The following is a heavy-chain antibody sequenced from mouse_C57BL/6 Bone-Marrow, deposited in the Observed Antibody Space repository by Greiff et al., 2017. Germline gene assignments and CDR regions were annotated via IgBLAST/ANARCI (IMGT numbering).Heavy chain of an antibody. J-gene: IGHJ3*01. CDR1: GYSFTGYY. V-gene: IGHV1-31*01. Sequence: EVQLQQSGPELVKPGASVKISCKASGYSFTGYYMHWVKQSHGNILDWIGYIYPYNGVSSYNQKFKGKATLTVDKSSSTAYMELRSLTSEDSAVYYCARSGADSSGYAWFAYWGQGTLVTVSA. CDR2: IYPYNGVS. CDR3: ARSGADSSGYAWFAY. D-gene: IGHD3-2*02.